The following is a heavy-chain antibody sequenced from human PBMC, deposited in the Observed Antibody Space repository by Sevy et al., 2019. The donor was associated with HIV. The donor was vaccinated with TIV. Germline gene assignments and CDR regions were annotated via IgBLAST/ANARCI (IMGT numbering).Heavy chain of an antibody. Sequence: SETLSLTCTVSGDSISGYYWSWIRQPPGKGLEWIGYVYYSGRTNYNPSLRSRVTISQDTSKNQISLKLNSVTAADTAIYYCARAYSDYYYAMDVWGQGTTVTVSS. D-gene: IGHD2-15*01. CDR3: ARAYSDYYYAMDV. J-gene: IGHJ6*02. CDR2: VYYSGRT. CDR1: GDSISGYY. V-gene: IGHV4-59*01.